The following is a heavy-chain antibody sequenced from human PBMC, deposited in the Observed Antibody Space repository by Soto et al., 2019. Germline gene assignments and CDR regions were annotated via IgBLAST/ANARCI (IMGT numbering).Heavy chain of an antibody. CDR3: ARRVEMGTIRGAFDI. J-gene: IGHJ3*02. Sequence: EVQLVQSGAEVKKPGESLKISCKGSGYSFTSYWIGWVRQMPGKGLEWMGIIYPGDSDTRYSPSFQGQVTISADKSIGTADLEWSILKASDTAMYYCARRVEMGTIRGAFDIGGQGTMVTVSS. CDR2: IYPGDSDT. CDR1: GYSFTSYW. V-gene: IGHV5-51*01. D-gene: IGHD1-1*01.